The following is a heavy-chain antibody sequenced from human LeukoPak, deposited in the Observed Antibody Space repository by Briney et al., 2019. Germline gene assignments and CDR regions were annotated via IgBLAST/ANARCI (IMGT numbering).Heavy chain of an antibody. D-gene: IGHD3-10*01. CDR1: GGSIYSSSYY. Sequence: PSETLSLTCTVSGGSIYSSSYYWGWIRQPPGKGLEWIGNIYYSGTTFYNPSLESRVTISIDTSKNQFSLKLSSVTATDTAVYYCARHLDYYGSGSYLGFWGQGTLVTVSS. V-gene: IGHV4-39*01. CDR2: IYYSGTT. CDR3: ARHLDYYGSGSYLGF. J-gene: IGHJ4*02.